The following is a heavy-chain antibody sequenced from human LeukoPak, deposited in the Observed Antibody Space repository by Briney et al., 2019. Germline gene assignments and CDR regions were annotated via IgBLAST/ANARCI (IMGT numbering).Heavy chain of an antibody. CDR2: ISSSSSYI. V-gene: IGHV3-21*01. D-gene: IGHD6-19*01. J-gene: IGHJ6*04. CDR3: ARGVQQWLAQADYYYGMDV. CDR1: GFTFRSYS. Sequence: GGSLRLSCAASGFTFRSYSMNWVRQAPGKGLEWVSSISSSSSYIYYADSVKGRFTISRDNAKNSLYLQMNSLRAEDTAVYYCARGVQQWLAQADYYYGMDVWGKGTTVTVSS.